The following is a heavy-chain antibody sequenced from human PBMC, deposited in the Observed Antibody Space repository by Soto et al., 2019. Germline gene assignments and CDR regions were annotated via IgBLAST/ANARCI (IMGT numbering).Heavy chain of an antibody. CDR3: ARSDGYNFNWLDS. V-gene: IGHV1-8*01. D-gene: IGHD2-21*01. J-gene: IGHJ5*01. CDR1: GYTFASYD. Sequence: QVQLVQSGAEVKTPGASVKVSCKASGYTFASYDINWVRQAPGQGLEWMGWMNPNSSNTGYAQKFQGRLTITRDTALSIAHMELSSLRNEDTAVYYCARSDGYNFNWLDSWGQGTLVTVSA. CDR2: MNPNSSNT.